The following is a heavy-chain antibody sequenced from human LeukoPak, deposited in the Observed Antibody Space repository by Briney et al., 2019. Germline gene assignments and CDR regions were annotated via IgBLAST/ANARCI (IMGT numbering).Heavy chain of an antibody. CDR2: INAGNGNT. V-gene: IGHV1-3*01. CDR1: GYTFTSYA. D-gene: IGHD1-14*01. CDR3: ARNRGVKNYFDY. J-gene: IGHJ4*02. Sequence: ASVKVSCKASGYTFTSYAMHWVRQAPGQRLEWMGWINAGNGNTKYSQEFQGRVTITRDTSASTAYMELRSLRSDDTAVYYCARNRGVKNYFDYWGQGTLVTVSS.